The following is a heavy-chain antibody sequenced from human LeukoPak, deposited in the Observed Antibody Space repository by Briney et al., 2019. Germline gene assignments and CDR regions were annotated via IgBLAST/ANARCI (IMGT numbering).Heavy chain of an antibody. CDR1: GGSVSSSSYY. V-gene: IGHV4-39*01. J-gene: IGHJ3*02. Sequence: SETLSLTCTVSGGSVSSSSYYWGWIRQPPGKGLEWIGSIYYSGSTYYNPYLKSRVTISVDTSKNQFSLKLSSVTAADTAVYYCARQASVLLWFGEPPTDAFDIWGQGTMVTVSS. CDR3: ARQASVLLWFGEPPTDAFDI. CDR2: IYYSGST. D-gene: IGHD3-10*01.